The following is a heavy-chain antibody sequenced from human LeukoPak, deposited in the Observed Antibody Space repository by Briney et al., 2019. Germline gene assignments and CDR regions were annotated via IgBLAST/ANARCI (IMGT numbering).Heavy chain of an antibody. V-gene: IGHV1-18*01. J-gene: IGHJ6*02. CDR2: ISAYNGNT. CDR3: ARGGARCSSTSCYFLGYYYYGMDV. D-gene: IGHD2-2*01. CDR1: GYTFTSYG. Sequence: ASVKVSCKASGYTFTSYGISWVRQAPGQGLEWMGWISAYNGNTNYAQKLQGRVTMTTDTSTSTAYMELRSLRSDDTAGYYCARGGARCSSTSCYFLGYYYYGMDVWGQGTTVTVSS.